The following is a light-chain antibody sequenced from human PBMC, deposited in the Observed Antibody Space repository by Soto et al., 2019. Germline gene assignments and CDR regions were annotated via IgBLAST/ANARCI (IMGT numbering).Light chain of an antibody. V-gene: IGKV3-15*01. CDR1: QSVSDN. CDR2: GAS. J-gene: IGKJ2*01. Sequence: EIVMTQSPATLSVSPGERVTLSCRASQSVSDNLAWYQQKPGQAPRLLIYGASTRATTTPARFSGSVSGTEFTLTISSLQSEDFAVYFCQQSNNWPYTFGQGTKLDIK. CDR3: QQSNNWPYT.